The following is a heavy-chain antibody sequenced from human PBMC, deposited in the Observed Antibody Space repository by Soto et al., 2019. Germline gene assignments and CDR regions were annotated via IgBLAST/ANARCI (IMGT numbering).Heavy chain of an antibody. D-gene: IGHD3-10*01. J-gene: IGHJ6*04. CDR3: GKVIDNYYFNMDV. CDR1: GFKFTFAW. V-gene: IGHV3-15*01. CDR2: IKSKINGGTI. Sequence: EVQLVESGGGFVKPGGSLTLSCAAPGFKFTFAWLNWVRQAPGKGLEWVGRIKSKINGGTIEYAAAVKGRFTISRDDSKNALYLHMNSLKIEDTAVYYCGKVIDNYYFNMDVWGKGTTVTVSS.